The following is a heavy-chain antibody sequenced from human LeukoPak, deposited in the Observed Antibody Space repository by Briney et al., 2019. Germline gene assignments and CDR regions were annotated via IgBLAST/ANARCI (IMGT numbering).Heavy chain of an antibody. CDR2: IIPIFGTA. V-gene: IGHV1-69*05. D-gene: IGHD3-10*01. CDR1: GGTFSSYA. CDR3: ARVGLLWFGSPDY. J-gene: IGHJ4*02. Sequence: SVKVSCKASGGTFSSYAISWVRQAPGQGLEWMGGIIPIFGTANYAQKFQGRVTMTTDTSTSTAYMELRSLRSDDTAVYYCARVGLLWFGSPDYWGQGTLVTVSS.